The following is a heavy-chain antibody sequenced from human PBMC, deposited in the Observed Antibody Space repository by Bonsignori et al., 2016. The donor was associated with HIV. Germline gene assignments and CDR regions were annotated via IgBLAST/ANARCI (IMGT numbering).Heavy chain of an antibody. CDR2: ISGSGGSR. Sequence: GGSLRLSCAASGFTFSSYAMSWVRQAPGKGLEWVSGISGSGGSRYYADSVKGRFTISRGNSKNKNTLFLEMNSLRAEDTAVYYCAKGVSDYVWGSYFRDWGQGTLVTVSS. CDR1: GFTFSSYA. D-gene: IGHD3-16*01. J-gene: IGHJ4*02. CDR3: AKGVSDYVWGSYFRD. V-gene: IGHV3-23*01.